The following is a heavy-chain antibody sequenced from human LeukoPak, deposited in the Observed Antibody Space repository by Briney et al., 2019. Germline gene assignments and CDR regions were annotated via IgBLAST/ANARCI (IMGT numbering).Heavy chain of an antibody. CDR3: ARDGYCSSTSCYDY. J-gene: IGHJ4*02. CDR2: IKQDGSEK. CDR1: GFTFSSYW. Sequence: GGSLRLSCAASGFTFSSYWMSWVRQAPGKGLEWVANIKQDGSEKYYVDSVKGRFTISRDNAKNSLYLQMNSLRAEDTAVYYCARDGYCSSTSCYDYWGQGTLVTVSS. D-gene: IGHD2-2*03. V-gene: IGHV3-7*01.